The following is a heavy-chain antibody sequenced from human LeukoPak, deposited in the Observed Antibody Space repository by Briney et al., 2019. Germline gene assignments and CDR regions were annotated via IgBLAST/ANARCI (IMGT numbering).Heavy chain of an antibody. CDR1: GGSISSYY. V-gene: IGHV4-59*01. J-gene: IGHJ4*02. Sequence: SETLSLTCTVSGGSISSYYWSWIRQPPGKGLEWIGYIYYSGSTNYNPSLKSRVTILVDTSKNQFSLKLSSVTAADTAVYYCARAGEYYYDSSGYPTVGFDYWGQGTLVTVSS. CDR2: IYYSGST. D-gene: IGHD3-22*01. CDR3: ARAGEYYYDSSGYPTVGFDY.